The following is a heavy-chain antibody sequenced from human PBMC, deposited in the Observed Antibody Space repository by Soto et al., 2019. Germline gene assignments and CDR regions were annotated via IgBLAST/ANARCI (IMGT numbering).Heavy chain of an antibody. CDR1: GGSISSYY. Sequence: PSETLSLTCTVSGGSISSYYWSWIRQPPGKGLEWIGYIYYSGSTNYNPSLKSRVTISVDTSKNQFSLKLSFVTAADTAVYYCARFTVTKAFWDYWGQGTLVTVSS. CDR3: ARFTVTKAFWDY. CDR2: IYYSGST. D-gene: IGHD4-17*01. V-gene: IGHV4-59*01. J-gene: IGHJ4*02.